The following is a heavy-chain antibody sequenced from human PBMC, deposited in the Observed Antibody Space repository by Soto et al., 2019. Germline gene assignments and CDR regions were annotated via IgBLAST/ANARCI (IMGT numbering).Heavy chain of an antibody. D-gene: IGHD1-26*01. Sequence: ASVKVSCKASGYTFTSYAMHWVRQAPGQRLEWMGWINAGNGNTKYSQKFQGRVTITRDTSASTAYMELSSLRPEDTAVYYCARETDSGNEDYWGQGTLVTVSS. CDR3: ARETDSGNEDY. CDR1: GYTFTSYA. CDR2: INAGNGNT. V-gene: IGHV1-3*01. J-gene: IGHJ4*02.